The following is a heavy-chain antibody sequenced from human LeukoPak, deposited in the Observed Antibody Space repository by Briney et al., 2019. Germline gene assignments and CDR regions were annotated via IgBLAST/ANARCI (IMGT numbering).Heavy chain of an antibody. CDR1: GGSISSGYYF. CDR2: IYTRGST. CDR3: ARAMEHDAYEAYFDS. V-gene: IGHV4-61*02. Sequence: MPSETLSLTCSVSGGSISSGYYFWSWLRQTAGKRLEWIGRIYTRGSTNYHPSLKSRVTISIDSSKNQFSLELISVTAADTAVYYCARAMEHDAYEAYFDSWGQGTLVTVSS. J-gene: IGHJ4*02. D-gene: IGHD1/OR15-1a*01.